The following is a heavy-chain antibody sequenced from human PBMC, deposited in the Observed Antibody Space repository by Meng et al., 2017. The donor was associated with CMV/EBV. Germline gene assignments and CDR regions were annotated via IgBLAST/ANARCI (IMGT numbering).Heavy chain of an antibody. CDR3: ARELDSYPYYYYGMDV. CDR1: VSSNSAA. D-gene: IGHD5-24*01. Sequence: VSSNSAAWNWIRPSPSRGLEWLGRTYYRSKWYNDYAVSVKSRITINPDTSKNQFSLQLNSVTPEDTAVYYCARELDSYPYYYYGMDVWGQGTTVTVS. CDR2: TYYRSKWYN. J-gene: IGHJ6*02. V-gene: IGHV6-1*01.